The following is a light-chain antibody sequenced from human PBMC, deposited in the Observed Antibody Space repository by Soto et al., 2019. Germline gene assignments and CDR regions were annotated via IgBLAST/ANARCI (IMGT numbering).Light chain of an antibody. CDR3: CSSATEMTYV. CDR1: SSDVGAYNS. V-gene: IGLV2-23*01. J-gene: IGLJ1*01. Sequence: QSVLAQPASVSGSPGQSITISCTGTSSDVGAYNSVSWYQQHPHKAPQVIIYKGTQRPSGVSNRFSGSTSGNAASLTISGLQADDDADYFCCSSATEMTYVFGSGNKVT. CDR2: KGT.